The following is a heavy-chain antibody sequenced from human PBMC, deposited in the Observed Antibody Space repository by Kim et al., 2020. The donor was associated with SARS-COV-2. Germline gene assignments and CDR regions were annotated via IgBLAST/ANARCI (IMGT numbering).Heavy chain of an antibody. Sequence: SVKVSCKASGDTFSSYAISWVRQAPGKGLEWMGGIIPIFGTANYAQKFQGRVTITADESTSTAYMELSSLRSEDTAVYYCAREEVLGYCNGGSCPWFD. CDR2: IIPIFGTA. J-gene: IGHJ5*02. CDR1: GDTFSSYA. V-gene: IGHV1-69*13. D-gene: IGHD2-15*01. CDR3: AREEVLGYCNGGSCPWFD.